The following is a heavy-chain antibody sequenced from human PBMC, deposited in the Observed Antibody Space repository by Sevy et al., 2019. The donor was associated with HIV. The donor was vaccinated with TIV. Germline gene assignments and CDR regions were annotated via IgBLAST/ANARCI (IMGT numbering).Heavy chain of an antibody. CDR1: GFTVSSNY. D-gene: IGHD2-21*01. CDR3: ARDYRIVVAASGYYYYYGMDV. J-gene: IGHJ6*02. CDR2: IYSGGST. Sequence: GGCLRLSCAASGFTVSSNYMSWVRQAPGKGLEWVSVIYSGGSTYYADSVKGRFTISRDNSKNTLYLQMNSLRAEDTAVYYCARDYRIVVAASGYYYYYGMDVWGQGTTVTVSS. V-gene: IGHV3-53*01.